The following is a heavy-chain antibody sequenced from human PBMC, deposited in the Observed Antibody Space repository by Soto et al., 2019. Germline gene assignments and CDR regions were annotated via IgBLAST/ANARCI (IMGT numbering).Heavy chain of an antibody. CDR2: IHPDCSDT. J-gene: IGHJ4*02. V-gene: IGHV5-51*01. Sequence: PXEXLKIPCKCFGYXFTSFLLGWVRHMPGKGLELIGSIHPDCSDTDYNQPFQGQVTISADKAISTAYLQWRSLKASDTAIYFFLRYGGKNLDYWGQGTLGTVS. D-gene: IGHD2-15*01. CDR1: GYXFTSFL. CDR3: LRYGGKNLDY.